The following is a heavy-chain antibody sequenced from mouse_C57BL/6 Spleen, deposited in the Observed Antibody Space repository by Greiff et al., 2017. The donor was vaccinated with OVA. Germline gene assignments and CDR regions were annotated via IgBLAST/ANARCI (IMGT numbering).Heavy chain of an antibody. J-gene: IGHJ2*01. D-gene: IGHD2-1*01. CDR2: IYPGDGDT. Sequence: VQLQQSGPELVKPGASVKISCKASGYAFSSSWMNWVKQRPGKGLEWIGRIYPGDGDTTYNGKFKGKATLTADKSSSTAYMQLSSLTSEDSAVYCCARSQSYGNYVLDYWGQGTTLTVSS. V-gene: IGHV1-82*01. CDR3: ARSQSYGNYVLDY. CDR1: GYAFSSSW.